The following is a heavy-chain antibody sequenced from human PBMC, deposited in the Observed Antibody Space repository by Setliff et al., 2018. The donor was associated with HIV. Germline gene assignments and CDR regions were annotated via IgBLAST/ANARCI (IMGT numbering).Heavy chain of an antibody. V-gene: IGHV1-18*01. CDR3: ARDGGSYLRYFDY. Sequence: VASVKVSCKASGYSFASYGIAWVRQAPGQGLEYMGWVSGYHGDTVYAQSFQGKVTMTTDRSTTTGYMELRSLRSDDTAIYYCARDGGSYLRYFDYWGQGTLVTVSS. D-gene: IGHD1-26*01. CDR2: VSGYHGDT. J-gene: IGHJ4*02. CDR1: GYSFASYG.